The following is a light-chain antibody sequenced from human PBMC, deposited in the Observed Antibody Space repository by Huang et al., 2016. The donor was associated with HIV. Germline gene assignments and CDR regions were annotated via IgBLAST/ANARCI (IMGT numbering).Light chain of an antibody. J-gene: IGKJ2*01. V-gene: IGKV3-15*01. CDR3: QQYNNWPLYT. CDR1: QTISTN. CDR2: GAS. Sequence: EMVLAQSPATLSVAPGERATRSCRASQTISTNLAWYQQKPGQAPRLLIYGASTRATGIPARFSGSGSGTEFTLTISGLQSEDFAIYYCQQYNNWPLYTFGQGTKLEIK.